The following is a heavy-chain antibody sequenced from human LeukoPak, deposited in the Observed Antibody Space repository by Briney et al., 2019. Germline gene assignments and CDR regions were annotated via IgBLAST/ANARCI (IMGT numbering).Heavy chain of an antibody. V-gene: IGHV3-43D*03. Sequence: PGGSLRLSCAASGFTFDDYAMRWVRQAPGKGLEWVSLISWDGGSTYYADSVKGRFTISRDNSKNSLYLQMNSLRAEDTALYYCARGEMATITLLNNFDYWGQGTLVTVSS. CDR3: ARGEMATITLLNNFDY. D-gene: IGHD5-24*01. J-gene: IGHJ4*02. CDR1: GFTFDDYA. CDR2: ISWDGGST.